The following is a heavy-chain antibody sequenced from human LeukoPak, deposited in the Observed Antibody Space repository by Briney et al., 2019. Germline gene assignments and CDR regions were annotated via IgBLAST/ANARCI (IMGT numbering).Heavy chain of an antibody. Sequence: GGSLRLSCAASGFTFSSYSMSWVRQAPGKGLEWVSSISSSSSYIYYADSVKGRFTISRDNAKNSLYLQMNSLRAEDTAVYYCARGKADYYMDVWGKGTTVTVSS. CDR1: GFTFSSYS. CDR3: ARGKADYYMDV. V-gene: IGHV3-21*01. J-gene: IGHJ6*03. CDR2: ISSSSSYI.